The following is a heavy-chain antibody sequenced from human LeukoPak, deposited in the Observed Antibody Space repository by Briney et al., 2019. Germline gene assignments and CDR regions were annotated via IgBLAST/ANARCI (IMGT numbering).Heavy chain of an antibody. V-gene: IGHV3-43*02. CDR2: ITPGGGT. D-gene: IGHD2-21*02. J-gene: IGHJ4*02. CDR3: AKGHIVVVTATPPEGY. Sequence: GGSLRLSCAASEFTFVMAWVRQAPGKGLEWVSTITPGGGTYYADSVKGRFTISRDNSKNSLYLQMNSLRTEDTALYYCAKGHIVVVTATPPEGYWGQGTLVTVSS. CDR1: EFTFV.